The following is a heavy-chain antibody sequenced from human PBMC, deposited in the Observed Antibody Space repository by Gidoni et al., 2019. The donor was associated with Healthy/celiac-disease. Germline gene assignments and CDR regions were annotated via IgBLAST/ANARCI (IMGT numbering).Heavy chain of an antibody. J-gene: IGHJ4*02. D-gene: IGHD1-26*01. Sequence: QLQLQESGPGLVKPSETLYLTCTVYGGSISSSSYYWGWIRQPPGKGLEWIGSIYYSGSTYYNPSLKSRVTISVDTSKNQFSLKLSSVTAADTAVYYCARLGARGHWGQGTLVTVSS. CDR3: ARLGARGH. V-gene: IGHV4-39*01. CDR2: IYYSGST. CDR1: GGSISSSSYY.